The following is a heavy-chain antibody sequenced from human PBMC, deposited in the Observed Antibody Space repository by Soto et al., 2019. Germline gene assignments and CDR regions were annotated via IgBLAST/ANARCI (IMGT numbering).Heavy chain of an antibody. CDR3: ERERWHIDY. D-gene: IGHD2-15*01. CDR1: GFTFSSYE. V-gene: IGHV3-48*03. Sequence: SLRLSCAASGFTFSSYEMNWVRQAPGKGLEWVSYISSSGSTIYYADSVEVRFTICRDNAKNSLYLQMNRLRDEDTAVYYCERERWHIDYWGQGTLDTVSS. CDR2: ISSSGSTI. J-gene: IGHJ4*02.